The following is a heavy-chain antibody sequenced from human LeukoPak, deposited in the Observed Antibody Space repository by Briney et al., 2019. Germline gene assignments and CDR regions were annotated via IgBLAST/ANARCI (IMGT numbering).Heavy chain of an antibody. D-gene: IGHD2-15*01. J-gene: IGHJ6*03. CDR3: ASFYCSGGSCYQYYYYYYMDV. CDR2: IYYSGST. V-gene: IGHV4-39*01. Sequence: SETLSLTCAVSGGSISSRSYYWGWIRQPPGKGLEWIGIIYYSGSTYSNPSLRSPVTISVDTSKNQFSLKLSSVTAADTAVYYCASFYCSGGSCYQYYYYYYMDVWGKGTTVTISS. CDR1: GGSISSRSYY.